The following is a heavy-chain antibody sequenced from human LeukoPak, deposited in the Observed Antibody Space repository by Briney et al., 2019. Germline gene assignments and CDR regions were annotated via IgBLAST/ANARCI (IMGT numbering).Heavy chain of an antibody. V-gene: IGHV3-15*01. D-gene: IGHD3-10*01. Sequence: GGSLRLSCGASGFTFINAWMSWVRQAPGKGLEWVGRIKSKTDGGTTDYAAPVKGRFSISRDDSKNTLYLQMNSLKTEDTAVYYCTTDTGGSGTYYTFDDWGQGTLVAVSS. CDR1: GFTFINAW. CDR2: IKSKTDGGTT. CDR3: TTDTGGSGTYYTFDD. J-gene: IGHJ4*02.